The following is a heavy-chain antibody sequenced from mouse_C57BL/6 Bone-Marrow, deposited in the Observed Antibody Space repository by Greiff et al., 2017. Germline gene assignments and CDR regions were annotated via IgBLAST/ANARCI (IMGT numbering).Heavy chain of an antibody. CDR3: ASSNWDGFYYFDY. D-gene: IGHD4-1*01. CDR1: GYTFTSYG. CDR2: IYPRSGNT. V-gene: IGHV1-81*01. J-gene: IGHJ2*01. Sequence: VQLQQSGAELARPGASVKLSCKASGYTFTSYGISWVKQRTGQGLEWIGEIYPRSGNTYYNEKFKGKATLTADKSSSTAYMELRSLTSEDSAVYFCASSNWDGFYYFDYWGQAPLSQSPQ.